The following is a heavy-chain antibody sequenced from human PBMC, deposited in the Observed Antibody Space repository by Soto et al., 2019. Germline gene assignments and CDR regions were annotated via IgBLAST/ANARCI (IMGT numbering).Heavy chain of an antibody. J-gene: IGHJ4*02. CDR1: GFTFSNYG. V-gene: IGHV3-23*01. CDR3: AQPDCSGGRCYFLFDC. Sequence: EVQVLESGLGLVQPGGSLRLSCAASGFTFSNYGMSWVRQATGQGLEWVSSISGSGGRTYYADSVKGRFTISRDNSNNALYLQTSSLRSKDTALSYCAQPDCSGGRCYFLFDCRGQGTLVTVSS. CDR2: ISGSGGRT. D-gene: IGHD2-15*01.